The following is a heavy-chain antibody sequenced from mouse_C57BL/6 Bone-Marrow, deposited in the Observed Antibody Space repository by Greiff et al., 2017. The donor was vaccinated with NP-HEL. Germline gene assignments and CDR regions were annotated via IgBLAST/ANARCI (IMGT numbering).Heavy chain of an antibody. J-gene: IGHJ4*01. CDR2: IDPSDSYT. V-gene: IGHV1-50*01. Sequence: QVQLQQPGAELVKPGASVKLSCKASGYTFTSYWMQWVKQRPGQGLEWIGEIDPSDSYTNYNQKFKGKATLTVDTSSSTAYMQLSSLTSEDSAVYYCAREGIYDGYYPYYAMDYWCQGTSVTVSS. CDR3: AREGIYDGYYPYYAMDY. D-gene: IGHD2-3*01. CDR1: GYTFTSYW.